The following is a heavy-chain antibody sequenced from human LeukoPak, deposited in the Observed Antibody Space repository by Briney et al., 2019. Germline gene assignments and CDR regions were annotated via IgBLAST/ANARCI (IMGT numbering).Heavy chain of an antibody. CDR3: ARNPYPWFGAFRAFDI. CDR2: INHSGSI. V-gene: IGHV4-39*07. D-gene: IGHD3-10*01. CDR1: GGSISSSNFY. Sequence: PSETLSLTCTVSGGSISSSNFYWGWIRQPPGKGLEWIGEINHSGSINYNPSLKSRVTISVDTSKNQFSLKLSSVTAADTAVYYCARNPYPWFGAFRAFDIWGQGTMVTVSS. J-gene: IGHJ3*02.